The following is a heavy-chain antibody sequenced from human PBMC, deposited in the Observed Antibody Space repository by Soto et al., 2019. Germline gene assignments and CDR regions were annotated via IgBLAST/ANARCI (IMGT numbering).Heavy chain of an antibody. J-gene: IGHJ6*02. CDR2: IIPIFGTA. CDR3: ARGSPVGSGSYYPPQRTHYYYYYGMDV. D-gene: IGHD3-10*01. V-gene: IGHV1-69*13. Sequence: SAKVTCKASGGTFSSYAISWVRQAHGQGLEWMGGIIPIFGTANYAQKFQGRVTITADESTSTAYMELSSLRSEDTAVYYCARGSPVGSGSYYPPQRTHYYYYYGMDVWGQGTTVTVSS. CDR1: GGTFSSYA.